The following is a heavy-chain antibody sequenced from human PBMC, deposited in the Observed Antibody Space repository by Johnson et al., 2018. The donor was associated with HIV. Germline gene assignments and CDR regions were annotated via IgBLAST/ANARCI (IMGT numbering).Heavy chain of an antibody. Sequence: VQLVESGGRVVRRGGSLRLSCAASGFTFDDYGMSWVRQATGKGLEWVSAIGTAGDTYYPGSVKGRFTISRDNARNSLYLQMDSLRPGDSAVYYCARDGVYSSPHDAFDIWGQGTMVTVSP. D-gene: IGHD6-13*01. CDR2: IGTAGDT. J-gene: IGHJ3*02. CDR1: GFTFDDYG. V-gene: IGHV3-13*01. CDR3: ARDGVYSSPHDAFDI.